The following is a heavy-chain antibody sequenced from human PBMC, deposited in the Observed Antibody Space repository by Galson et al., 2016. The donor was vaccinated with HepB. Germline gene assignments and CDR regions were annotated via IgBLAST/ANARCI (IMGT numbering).Heavy chain of an antibody. V-gene: IGHV1-46*01. J-gene: IGHJ4*02. CDR1: GYTFTNYY. Sequence: SVKVSCKASGYTFTNYYVHWVRQAPGQGLEWMGVINPSAGSTTYVEGFQGRVSMTRDTSTMTVYMELSSLRLEDTAIYYCARSIAVAGPLYFFDYWGQGTLVTVSS. CDR3: ARSIAVAGPLYFFDY. D-gene: IGHD6-19*01. CDR2: INPSAGST.